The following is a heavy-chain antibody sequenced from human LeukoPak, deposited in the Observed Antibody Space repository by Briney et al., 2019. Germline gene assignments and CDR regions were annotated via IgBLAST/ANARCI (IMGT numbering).Heavy chain of an antibody. CDR3: ARDDYGGAFDAFDI. V-gene: IGHV3-48*03. CDR1: GFTFSNYE. CDR2: IGSGGGSI. J-gene: IGHJ3*02. Sequence: GGSLRLSCAASGFTFSNYEMNWVRQAPGKGLEWVSYIGSGGGSIYYADSVRGRFTSSRDNAKKSLFLQMNSLRVEDTAVYYCARDDYGGAFDAFDIWGQGAMVTVSS. D-gene: IGHD4-17*01.